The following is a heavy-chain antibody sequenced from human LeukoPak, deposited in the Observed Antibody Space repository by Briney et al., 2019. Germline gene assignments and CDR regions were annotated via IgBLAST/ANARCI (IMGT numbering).Heavy chain of an antibody. CDR2: ISGSGGST. CDR3: ARGTGSYYYDLDV. Sequence: PGGSLRLSCAASGFTFSSYAMSWARQAPGKGLEWVSAISGSGGSTYYADSVKGRFTISRDNSKNTLYLQMNSLRAEDTAVYYSARGTGSYYYDLDVWGQGTTVTVSS. CDR1: GFTFSSYA. J-gene: IGHJ6*02. V-gene: IGHV3-23*01. D-gene: IGHD3-10*01.